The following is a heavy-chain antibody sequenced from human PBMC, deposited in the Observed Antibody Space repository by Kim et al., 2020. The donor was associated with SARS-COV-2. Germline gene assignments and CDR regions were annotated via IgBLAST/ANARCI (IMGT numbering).Heavy chain of an antibody. V-gene: IGHV4-39*01. Sequence: SETLSLTCTVSGASISNSYYYWGWIRQPPGKGLEWVGTTHYSGSTYYNSSLKSRVTISVDTSKNQFSLKLSSVTAADTAVYYCARQYCIGASCFRVLDVWGQGSTVTVSS. CDR1: GASISNSYYY. D-gene: IGHD2-15*01. CDR3: ARQYCIGASCFRVLDV. CDR2: THYSGST. J-gene: IGHJ6*02.